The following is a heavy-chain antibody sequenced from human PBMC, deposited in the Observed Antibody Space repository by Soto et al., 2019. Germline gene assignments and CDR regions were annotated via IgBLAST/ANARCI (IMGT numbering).Heavy chain of an antibody. CDR1: GGSFSGYY. Sequence: SETLSLTCVVYGGSFSGYYWSWIRQPPGKGLEWIGEINHSGSTNYNPSLKSRVTISVDTSKNQFSLKLGAVTAADTAVYFCARASISRCVDRSCPAWFDPWGQGTLVTVSS. D-gene: IGHD1-26*01. V-gene: IGHV4-34*01. CDR3: ARASISRCVDRSCPAWFDP. J-gene: IGHJ5*02. CDR2: INHSGST.